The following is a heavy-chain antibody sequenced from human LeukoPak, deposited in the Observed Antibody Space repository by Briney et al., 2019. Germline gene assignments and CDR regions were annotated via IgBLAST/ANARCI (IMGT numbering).Heavy chain of an antibody. Sequence: ASVKVSCKASGYTFTGYYMHWVRQAPGQGLEWMGWINPNSGGTNYAQKFQGRVTMTRDTSISTAYMELSRLRSDDTAVYYCARDRSYGSGSRRMDVWGKGTTVTVSS. D-gene: IGHD3-10*01. CDR2: INPNSGGT. J-gene: IGHJ6*04. CDR3: ARDRSYGSGSRRMDV. CDR1: GYTFTGYY. V-gene: IGHV1-2*02.